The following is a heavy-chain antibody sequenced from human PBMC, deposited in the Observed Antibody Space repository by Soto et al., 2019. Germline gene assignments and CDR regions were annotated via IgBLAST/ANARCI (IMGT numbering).Heavy chain of an antibody. CDR1: GYSFTSYW. CDR2: IDPSDSYT. Sequence: GESLKISCKGSGYSFTSYWISWVRQMPGKGLEWMGRIDPSDSYTNYSPSFQGHVTIPADKSISTAYLQWSSLKASDTAMYYCARGGTNDGSSWYRWGQGTLVTVSS. V-gene: IGHV5-10-1*01. J-gene: IGHJ4*02. CDR3: ARGGTNDGSSWYR. D-gene: IGHD6-13*01.